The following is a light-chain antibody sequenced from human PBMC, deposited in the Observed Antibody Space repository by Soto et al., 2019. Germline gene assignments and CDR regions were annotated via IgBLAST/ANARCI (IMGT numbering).Light chain of an antibody. CDR3: QQTYSTPGT. J-gene: IGKJ1*01. Sequence: DIQMTQSPSSLSASVGDRVIITCRASRTIAGYVNWYQQRPGEAPNLLIYAASSLQSGVPSRFRGSGSGTDFTLTINSLQPEDVATYYCQQTYSTPGTFGQGTRVEIK. CDR2: AAS. CDR1: RTIAGY. V-gene: IGKV1-39*01.